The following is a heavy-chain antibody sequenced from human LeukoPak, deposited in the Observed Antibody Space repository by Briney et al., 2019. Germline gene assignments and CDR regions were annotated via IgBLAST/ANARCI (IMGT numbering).Heavy chain of an antibody. CDR1: GYTFTDYF. CDR2: INPNIGDA. Sequence: GASVKVSCKASGYTFTDYFIHWVRQAPGQGLEWMGWINPNIGDASYAQKFQDRVTMTRDRSINTAYMELSSLTSDDTAVYYCAGMALDGGDSIGFDSWGQGTLVTVSS. V-gene: IGHV1-2*02. J-gene: IGHJ5*01. CDR3: AGMALDGGDSIGFDS. D-gene: IGHD2-21*02.